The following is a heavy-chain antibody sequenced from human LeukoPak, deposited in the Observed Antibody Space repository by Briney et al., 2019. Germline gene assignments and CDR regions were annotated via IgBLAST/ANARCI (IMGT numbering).Heavy chain of an antibody. J-gene: IGHJ3*02. V-gene: IGHV4-34*01. CDR1: GGSFSGYY. D-gene: IGHD3-9*01. CDR2: INHSGST. Sequence: SETLSLTCAVYGGSFSGYYWSWIRQPPGKGLEWIGEINHSGSTNYNPSLKSRVTISVDTSKNQFSLKLSSVTAADTAVYYCARDGGYYDILTGYYCRAFDIWGQGTMVTVSS. CDR3: ARDGGYYDILTGYYCRAFDI.